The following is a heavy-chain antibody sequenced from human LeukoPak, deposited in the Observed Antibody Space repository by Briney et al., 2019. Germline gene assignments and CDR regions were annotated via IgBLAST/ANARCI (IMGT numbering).Heavy chain of an antibody. Sequence: PGGSLRLSCAASGFTSSSYWMSWVRQAPGKGLEWVANIKQDGSVKYYVDSVKGRFTISRDNAKNSQYLQMNSLRAEDTAVYYCARDRGSSGWYEFDYWGQGTLVTVSS. J-gene: IGHJ4*02. CDR3: ARDRGSSGWYEFDY. CDR2: IKQDGSVK. CDR1: GFTSSSYW. V-gene: IGHV3-7*01. D-gene: IGHD6-19*01.